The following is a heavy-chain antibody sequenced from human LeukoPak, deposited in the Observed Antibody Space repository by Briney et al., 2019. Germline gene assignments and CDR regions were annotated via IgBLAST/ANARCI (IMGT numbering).Heavy chain of an antibody. V-gene: IGHV1-69*04. J-gene: IGHJ6*02. CDR2: IIPILGIA. D-gene: IGHD5-12*01. CDR3: ARDRDIVATITRYYYYYGMDV. CDR1: GGTFSSYA. Sequence: ASVKVSCKASGGTFSSYAISWVRQAPGQGLEWMGRIIPILGIANYAQKFQGRVTITADKSTSTAYMELSSLRSEDTAVYYCARDRDIVATITRYYYYYGMDVWGQGTTVTVSS.